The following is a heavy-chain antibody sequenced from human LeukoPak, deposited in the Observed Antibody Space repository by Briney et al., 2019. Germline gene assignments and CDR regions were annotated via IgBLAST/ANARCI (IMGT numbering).Heavy chain of an antibody. D-gene: IGHD3-10*01. CDR1: GYTFSGYY. J-gene: IGHJ4*02. CDR2: INPNTGGT. V-gene: IGHV1-2*02. Sequence: ASVKVSCKASGYTFSGYYIHWVRQAPGQGLEWMGWINPNTGGTNYAQKFHGRVTMTRDTSTSTVHMELSSLRSEDTAVYYCARELPSGYYFDYWGQGTLVTVSS. CDR3: ARELPSGYYFDY.